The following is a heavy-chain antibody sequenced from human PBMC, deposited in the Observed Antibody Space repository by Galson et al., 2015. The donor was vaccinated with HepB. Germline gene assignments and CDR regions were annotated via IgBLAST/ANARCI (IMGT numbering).Heavy chain of an antibody. V-gene: IGHV5-51*03. CDR1: GYSFTSYW. CDR2: IYPGDSDT. D-gene: IGHD1-1*01. CDR3: AIPLSPVFGNDENWFDP. J-gene: IGHJ5*02. Sequence: QSGAEVKKPGESLKISCKGSGYSFTSYWIGWVRQMPGKGLEWMGIIYPGDSDTRYSPSFQGQVTISADKSISTAYLQWSSLKASDTAMYYCAIPLSPVFGNDENWFDPWGQGTLVTVSS.